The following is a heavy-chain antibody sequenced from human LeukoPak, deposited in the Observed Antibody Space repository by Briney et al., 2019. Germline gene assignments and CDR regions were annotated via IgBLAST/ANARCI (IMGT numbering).Heavy chain of an antibody. CDR3: ARGEGSGWFRGAFDI. Sequence: PSETLSLTCTVSGGSISSYYWSWIRQPPGKGLEWIGYIYYSGSTNYNPSLKSRVTISVDTSKNQFSLKLSSVTAADTAVYYCARGEGSGWFRGAFDIWGQGTMVTVSS. CDR2: IYYSGST. CDR1: GGSISSYY. V-gene: IGHV4-59*08. J-gene: IGHJ3*02. D-gene: IGHD6-19*01.